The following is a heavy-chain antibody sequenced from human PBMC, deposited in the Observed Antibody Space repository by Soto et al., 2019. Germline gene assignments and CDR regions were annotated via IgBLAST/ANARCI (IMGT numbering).Heavy chain of an antibody. CDR3: ARGNIAVAVRGLFDY. CDR2: INTDGSDV. V-gene: IGHV3-74*03. J-gene: IGHJ4*02. CDR1: ELTFSTSW. Sequence: EVQLVESGGGLVQPGGSLRLSCIASELTFSTSWMHWVRQAPGKGPVWISRINTDGSDVTYADSVKGRFAVSRDNAKNPLYLQMNSLRVEDTAVYFCARGNIAVAVRGLFDYWGQGTLVTVSS. D-gene: IGHD6-19*01.